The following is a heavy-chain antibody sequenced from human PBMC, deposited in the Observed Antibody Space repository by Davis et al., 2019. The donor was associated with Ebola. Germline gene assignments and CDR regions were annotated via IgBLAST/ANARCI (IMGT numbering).Heavy chain of an antibody. CDR1: GFTFDDYA. CDR2: ISWNSGSI. D-gene: IGHD1-26*01. V-gene: IGHV3-9*01. J-gene: IGHJ6*02. CDR3: GPTGRLTYGIDV. Sequence: SLKISCAASGFTFDDYAMHWVRQPPGKGLEWVSGISWNSGSIGYADSVKGRFTISRDNSKNTVYLQMNSLRDEDTAVYFCGPTGRLTYGIDVWGQGTTVTVSS.